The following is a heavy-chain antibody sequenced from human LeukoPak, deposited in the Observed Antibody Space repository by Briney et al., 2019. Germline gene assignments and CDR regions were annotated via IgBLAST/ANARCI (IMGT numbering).Heavy chain of an antibody. CDR3: ARGGNALDY. V-gene: IGHV4-59*01. J-gene: IGHJ4*02. Sequence: KPSETLSLTCTVSGGSISTFYWSWNRQPPEKGLDWIGSFYYTGSTNYNPSLRSRVTISLDTSKNQISLRLSSVTAADTAVYYCARGGNALDYWGQGTLVTVSS. D-gene: IGHD4-23*01. CDR1: GGSISTFY. CDR2: FYYTGST.